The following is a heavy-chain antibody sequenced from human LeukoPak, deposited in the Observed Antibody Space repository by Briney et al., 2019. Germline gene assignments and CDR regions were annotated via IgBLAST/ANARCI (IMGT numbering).Heavy chain of an antibody. CDR2: IIPILGTA. J-gene: IGHJ6*04. D-gene: IGHD2-2*01. CDR1: GGTFSSYA. Sequence: ASVKVSCKASGGTFSSYAISWVRQAPGQGLEWIGGIIPILGTANYAQKFQGRVTITADESTSTAYMELSSLRSEDTAVYYCARNAVPDRPFSGMDVWGKGTTVTVSS. CDR3: ARNAVPDRPFSGMDV. V-gene: IGHV1-69*01.